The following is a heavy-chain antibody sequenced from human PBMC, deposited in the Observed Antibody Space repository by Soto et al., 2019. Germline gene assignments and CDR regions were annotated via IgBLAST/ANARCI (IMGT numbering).Heavy chain of an antibody. D-gene: IGHD3-9*01. CDR1: GGSFGGYY. J-gene: IGHJ4*02. V-gene: IGHV4-34*01. CDR3: ARYYDILTGYSTFDY. CDR2: INHSGST. Sequence: SETLSLTCAVYGGSFGGYYWSWIRQPPGKGLEWIGEINHSGSTNYNPSLKSRVTISVDTSKNQFSLKLSSVTAADTAVYYCARYYDILTGYSTFDYWGQGTLVRVYS.